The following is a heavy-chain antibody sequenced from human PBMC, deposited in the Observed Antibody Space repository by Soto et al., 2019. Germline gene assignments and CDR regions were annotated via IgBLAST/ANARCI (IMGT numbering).Heavy chain of an antibody. Sequence: SVKVYCKASGYTFTSYAMHWVRQALGQRLEWMGRLIPILGIANNAQKFQGIDTITADKSTSTSYMELSSLRSEDTAVYYCANPDEYSYGFGYWGQGTLVTVSS. CDR3: ANPDEYSYGFGY. V-gene: IGHV1-69*10. J-gene: IGHJ4*02. D-gene: IGHD5-18*01. CDR2: LIPILGIA. CDR1: GYTFTSYA.